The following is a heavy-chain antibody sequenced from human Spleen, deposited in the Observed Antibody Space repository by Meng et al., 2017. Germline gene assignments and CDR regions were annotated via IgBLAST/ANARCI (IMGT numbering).Heavy chain of an antibody. Sequence: VQLPELVRGLVSPSGFLSLHCRGAGGAISSSNWWTWVRKPPGKGLEWIVSIYYRGSTYSNPSLKSRVTISVDTSKNQFSLKLSSVTAADTAVYYCASTSGWYFDVPFDIWGQGTMVTVSS. CDR3: ASTSGWYFDVPFDI. D-gene: IGHD6-19*01. CDR2: IYYRGST. CDR1: GGAISSSNW. J-gene: IGHJ3*02. V-gene: IGHV4-4*02.